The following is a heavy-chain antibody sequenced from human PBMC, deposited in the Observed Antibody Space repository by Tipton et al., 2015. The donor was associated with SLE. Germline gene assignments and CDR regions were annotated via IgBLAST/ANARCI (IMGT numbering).Heavy chain of an antibody. CDR1: GGSFSSYY. V-gene: IGHV4-59*01. J-gene: IGHJ6*03. CDR3: ARVPFYYYYYMDV. CDR2: ISYSGST. Sequence: TLSLTCAVYGGSFSSYYWSWIRQPPGKGLEWIGYISYSGSTNYNPSLKSRVTISVDTSKNQFSLKLSSVTAADTAVYYCARVPFYYYYYMDVWGKGTTVTVSS.